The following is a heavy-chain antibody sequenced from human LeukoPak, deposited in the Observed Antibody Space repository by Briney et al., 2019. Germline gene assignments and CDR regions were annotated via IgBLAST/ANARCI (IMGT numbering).Heavy chain of an antibody. CDR2: IYYNGDT. V-gene: IGHV4-39*02. Sequence: SETLSLTCSVSGGSIRNKCYYWAWIRQPPGKGLEWIGNIYYNGDTHTNASLKSRVTQSVETSRNHFSLKLRSATAADTAVYYCARLLYDFGDHYIDFWGQGTLVTVSS. CDR3: ARLLYDFGDHYIDF. D-gene: IGHD4-17*01. CDR1: GGSIRNKCYY. J-gene: IGHJ4*02.